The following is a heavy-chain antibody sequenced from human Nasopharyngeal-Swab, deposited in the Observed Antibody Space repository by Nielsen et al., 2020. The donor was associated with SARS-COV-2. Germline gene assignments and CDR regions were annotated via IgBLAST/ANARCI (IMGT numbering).Heavy chain of an antibody. CDR2: ISGTGDDP. CDR1: GFTPSAYA. V-gene: IGHV3-23*01. J-gene: IGHJ5*02. D-gene: IGHD2-15*01. Sequence: GGSLRLSCAASGFTPSAYAMNWVRQAPGKGLEWVTGISGTGDDPYYADSVKGRFTISRDRSKNTLYLQMNSLRAEDTAVYYCAKDSGAGFCNDGSCFPTNHWGQGTRVTVSS. CDR3: AKDSGAGFCNDGSCFPTNH.